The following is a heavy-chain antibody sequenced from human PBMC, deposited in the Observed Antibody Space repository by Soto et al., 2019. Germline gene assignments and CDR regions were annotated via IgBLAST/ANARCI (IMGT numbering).Heavy chain of an antibody. CDR1: SDSMGEFY. V-gene: IGHV4-59*12. D-gene: IGHD5-12*01. CDR3: TRLKFYDYSGYRYLFDY. CDR2: VHYVGTT. Sequence: SKPLSLTCSVSSDSMGEFYRSWIRHSPGKGLEWIGDVHYVGTTKYNPSHKSRVTISVDTSKKQFSLNLRSVTAADTAVYYCTRLKFYDYSGYRYLFDYWGRGDPDTVX. J-gene: IGHJ4*02.